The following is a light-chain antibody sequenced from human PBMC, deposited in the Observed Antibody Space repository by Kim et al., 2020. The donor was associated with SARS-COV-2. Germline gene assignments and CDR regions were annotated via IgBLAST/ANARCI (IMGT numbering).Light chain of an antibody. Sequence: RQRVTISCSGSSSNIGNNAVNWYQQLPGKAPKLLIYYDDLLPSGVSDRFSGSKSGTSASLAISGLQSEDEADYYWAAWDDSLNGVVFGGGTQLTVL. CDR1: SSNIGNNA. V-gene: IGLV1-36*01. CDR3: AAWDDSLNGVV. J-gene: IGLJ2*01. CDR2: YDD.